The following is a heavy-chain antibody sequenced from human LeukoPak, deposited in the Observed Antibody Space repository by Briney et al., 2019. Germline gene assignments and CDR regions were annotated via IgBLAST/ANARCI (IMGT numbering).Heavy chain of an antibody. J-gene: IGHJ4*02. CDR1: GFTFSSYG. D-gene: IGHD3-22*01. V-gene: IGHV3-23*01. Sequence: GGSLRLSCAASGFTFSSYGMSWVRQAPGKGLEWVSAISGSGGSSYYADSVKGRFSISRDNAENTLYLQMNSLRAEDTAVYYCARDRGYYYDSSGYFDYWGQGTLVTVSS. CDR3: ARDRGYYYDSSGYFDY. CDR2: ISGSGGSS.